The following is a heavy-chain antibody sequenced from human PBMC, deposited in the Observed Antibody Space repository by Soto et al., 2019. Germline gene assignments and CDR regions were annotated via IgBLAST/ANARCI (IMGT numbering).Heavy chain of an antibody. D-gene: IGHD5-12*01. CDR3: ARGQLDIVATIQVWFDP. J-gene: IGHJ5*02. CDR1: GYTFTSYD. Sequence: QVQLVQSGAEVKKPGASVKVSCKASGYTFTSYDINWVRQATGQGLEWMGWMNPNSGNTGYAQKFQGRVTMTRNTSISTAYMELSSLRSEDRAVYYCARGQLDIVATIQVWFDPWGQGTLVTVSS. CDR2: MNPNSGNT. V-gene: IGHV1-8*01.